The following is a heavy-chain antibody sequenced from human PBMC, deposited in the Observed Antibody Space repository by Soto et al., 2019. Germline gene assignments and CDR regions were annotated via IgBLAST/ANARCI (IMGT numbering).Heavy chain of an antibody. D-gene: IGHD3-3*01. Sequence: GGSLRLSCAASGFTFSSYGMHWVRHAPRKGLELVAVIWDDGSNNNYAASVKGRFTISRDNSKNTLYLQMNSLRAEDTAVYYCARDPPITIFGVVYYYGMDVWGQGTTVTVS. V-gene: IGHV3-33*01. CDR1: GFTFSSYG. J-gene: IGHJ6*02. CDR3: ARDPPITIFGVVYYYGMDV. CDR2: IWDDGSNN.